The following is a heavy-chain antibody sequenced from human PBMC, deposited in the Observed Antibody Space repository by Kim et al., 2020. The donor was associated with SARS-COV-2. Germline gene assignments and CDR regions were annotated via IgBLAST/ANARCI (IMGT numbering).Heavy chain of an antibody. J-gene: IGHJ4*02. CDR1: GFTFDSYG. D-gene: IGHD1-26*01. V-gene: IGHV3-33*01. CDR3: ARDREWEPDWYFDY. Sequence: GGSLRLSCAASGFTFDSYGMHWVRQAPGKGLEWVAVIWYDGSNKYYADSVKGRFTISRDNSKNTLYLQMNSLRAEDTAVYYCARDREWEPDWYFDYWGQGTLVTVSS. CDR2: IWYDGSNK.